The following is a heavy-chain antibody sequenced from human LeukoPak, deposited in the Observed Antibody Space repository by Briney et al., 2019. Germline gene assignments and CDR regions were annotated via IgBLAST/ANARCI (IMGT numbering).Heavy chain of an antibody. CDR3: AKERAIGTINYGLDV. V-gene: IGHV3-30*18. CDR1: GFIFDTYG. Sequence: GGSLRLSCAASGFIFDTYGMLWVRQAPGKGLEWVAVIAYDGSNQYHAGSVKGRFTISRDNSKNTLYLQMNSLRGEDTAVYYCAKERAIGTINYGLDVWGQGTTVTASS. D-gene: IGHD1-1*01. CDR2: IAYDGSNQ. J-gene: IGHJ6*02.